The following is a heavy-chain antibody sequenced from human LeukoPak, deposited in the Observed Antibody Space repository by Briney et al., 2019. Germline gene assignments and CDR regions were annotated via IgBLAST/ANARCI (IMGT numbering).Heavy chain of an antibody. CDR1: GFTFSSYA. Sequence: GRSLRLSCAASGFTFSSYAMHWVRQAPGKGLEWVAVISYDGSNKYYVDSVKGRFTISRDNSKNTLYLQMNSLRAEDTAVYYCARVHRPYYYYGMDVWGKGTTVTVSS. CDR2: ISYDGSNK. CDR3: ARVHRPYYYYGMDV. V-gene: IGHV3-30*04. J-gene: IGHJ6*04.